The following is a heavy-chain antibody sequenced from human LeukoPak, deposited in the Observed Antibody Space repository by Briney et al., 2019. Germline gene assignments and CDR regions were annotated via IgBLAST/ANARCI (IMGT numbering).Heavy chain of an antibody. J-gene: IGHJ4*02. CDR2: FDPEDGET. V-gene: IGHV1-24*01. Sequence: GASVKVSCKVSGYSLTELAMHWVRQAPGKGLEWMGGFDPEDGETIYAQKFQGSVTMTEDTSTDTTYMELSSLRSEDTAVYYCATCRDGYKIFDYWGQGILVTVSS. CDR3: ATCRDGYKIFDY. CDR1: GYSLTELA. D-gene: IGHD5-24*01.